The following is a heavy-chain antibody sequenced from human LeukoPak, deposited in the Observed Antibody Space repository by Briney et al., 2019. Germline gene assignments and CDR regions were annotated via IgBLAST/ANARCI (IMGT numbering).Heavy chain of an antibody. CDR1: GFSFSIYS. J-gene: IGHJ4*02. V-gene: IGHV3-21*01. CDR3: AREGAAGYYFDY. D-gene: IGHD6-13*01. Sequence: GGSLRLSCAASGFSFSIYSMNWVRQAPGKGLEWVSSISSSSSYIYYADSVKGRFTISRDNAKNSLYLQMNNLRAEDTAVYYCAREGAAGYYFDYWGLGTLVTVSS. CDR2: ISSSSSYI.